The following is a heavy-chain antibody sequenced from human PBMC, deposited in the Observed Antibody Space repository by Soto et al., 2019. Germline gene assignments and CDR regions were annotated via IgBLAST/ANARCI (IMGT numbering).Heavy chain of an antibody. J-gene: IGHJ5*02. V-gene: IGHV4-39*01. CDR1: GVSIISSFH. CDR2: IYYSGST. D-gene: IGHD6-13*01. Sequence: SETLSLTCTVSGVSIISSFHWGWIRQPPGKGLEWIGRIYYSGSTYYSPSLKSRVTITVDTSKNQFSLKLSSVTAADTAVYYCARRERAAGTDWWFDPWGQGTLVTVSS. CDR3: ARRERAAGTDWWFDP.